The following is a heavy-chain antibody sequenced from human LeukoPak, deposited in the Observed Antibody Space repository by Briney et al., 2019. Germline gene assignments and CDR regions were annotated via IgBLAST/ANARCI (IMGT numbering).Heavy chain of an antibody. J-gene: IGHJ4*02. CDR1: GGSVNSGSYY. Sequence: SETLSLTCTVSGGSVNSGSYYWNWIRQPPGKGLEWIGYIYYSGNTNYNPSLKSRVTISVDTSKNQFSLKLSSVTAADTAVYYCARAAYSGSYHSDYWGQGTLVTVSS. CDR3: ARAAYSGSYHSDY. CDR2: IYYSGNT. D-gene: IGHD1-26*01. V-gene: IGHV4-61*01.